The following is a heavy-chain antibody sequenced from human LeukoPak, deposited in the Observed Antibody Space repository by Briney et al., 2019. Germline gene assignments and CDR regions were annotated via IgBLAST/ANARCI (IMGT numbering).Heavy chain of an antibody. D-gene: IGHD3-3*01. J-gene: IGHJ4*02. Sequence: PSETLSLTCAVSGGSFSGYWWGWIRQPPGKGLEWIGSIYHSGSTYYNPSLKSRVTISVDTSKNQFSLKLSSVTAADTAVYYCAVSFLSAYYDFWSAYSSGPFDYWGQGTLVTVSS. CDR1: GGSFSGYW. V-gene: IGHV4-38-2*01. CDR2: IYHSGST. CDR3: AVSFLSAYYDFWSAYSSGPFDY.